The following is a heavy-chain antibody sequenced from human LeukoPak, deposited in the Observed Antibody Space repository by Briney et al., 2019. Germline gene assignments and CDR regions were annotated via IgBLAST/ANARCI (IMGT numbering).Heavy chain of an antibody. V-gene: IGHV1-18*01. CDR3: ARATDYYGSGNYFFDY. CDR1: DYTFTNYG. J-gene: IGHJ4*02. D-gene: IGHD3-10*01. CDR2: ISTYNGST. Sequence: ASVKVSCKTSDYTFTNYGICWVRQAPGQGLEWMGWISTYNGSTNYAQKLQGRVTMTTDTSTSTAYMELRSLISDDTAVYYCARATDYYGSGNYFFDYWGQGTLVTVSS.